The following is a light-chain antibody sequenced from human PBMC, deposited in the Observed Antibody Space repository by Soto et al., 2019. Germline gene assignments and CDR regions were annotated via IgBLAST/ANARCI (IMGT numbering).Light chain of an antibody. J-gene: IGKJ1*01. V-gene: IGKV3-20*01. Sequence: EIVLTQSPGTLSLSPGERATLSCRASQSVSSSYLAWYQQNPGQAPRLLIYGASSRATGIPDKFSGSVSGTGFNLTISRLEPEDFAVYYCQQYGSSPPWTFGQGTKVEIK. CDR3: QQYGSSPPWT. CDR1: QSVSSSY. CDR2: GAS.